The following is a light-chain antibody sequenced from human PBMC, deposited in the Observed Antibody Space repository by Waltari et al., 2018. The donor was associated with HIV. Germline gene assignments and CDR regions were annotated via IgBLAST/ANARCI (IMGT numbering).Light chain of an antibody. CDR2: AAS. V-gene: IGKV1-16*01. CDR3: HQYYRYPYT. J-gene: IGKJ2*01. Sequence: DIQMTQSPSSLSASVGDRVTITCRASQGIVNYLAWFQQKPGKAPESLIYAASNLQSGVPSSFSASGSGTDFTLTISSLQPEDFATYYCHQYYRYPYTFGQGTKLEIK. CDR1: QGIVNY.